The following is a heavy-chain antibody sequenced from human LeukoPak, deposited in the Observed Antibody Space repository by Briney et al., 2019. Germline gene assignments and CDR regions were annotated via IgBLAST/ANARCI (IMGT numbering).Heavy chain of an antibody. J-gene: IGHJ3*02. CDR1: GFTFDDYA. V-gene: IGHV3-9*03. CDR2: ISWNSGSI. Sequence: GRSLRLSCAASGFTFDDYAMHWVRQAPGKGLEWVSGISWNSGSIGYADSVKGRFTISRDNAKNSLYLQMNSLRAEDMALYYCAKSLSPRYDSSGSDAFDIWGQGTMVTVSS. CDR3: AKSLSPRYDSSGSDAFDI. D-gene: IGHD3-22*01.